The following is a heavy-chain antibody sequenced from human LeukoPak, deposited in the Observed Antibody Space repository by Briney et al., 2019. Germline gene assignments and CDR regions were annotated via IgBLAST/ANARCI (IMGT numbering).Heavy chain of an antibody. CDR2: IDHTGST. J-gene: IGHJ4*02. CDR3: ARRGGGYYPYYFDY. D-gene: IGHD3-22*01. V-gene: IGHV4-34*01. CDR1: SGAFNGYY. Sequence: SETLSLTCAVYSGAFNGYYWGWIRQPPGKGLEWIGEIDHTGSTNYNPSLKSRVTISVDSSKNQFSLRLTSLTAADTAVYYCARRGGGYYPYYFDYWGQGTLVTVSS.